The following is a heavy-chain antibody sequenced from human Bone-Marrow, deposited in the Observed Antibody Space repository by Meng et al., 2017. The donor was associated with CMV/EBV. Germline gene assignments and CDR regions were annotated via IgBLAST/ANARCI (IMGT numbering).Heavy chain of an antibody. CDR3: ARRRSSGGWFDP. Sequence: SETLSLTCTVSGGAISPYYWSWIRQPPGKGLEWIGEINHSGSTNYNPSLKSRVTISVDTSKNQFSLKLSSVTAADTAVYYCARRRSSGGWFDPWGQGTLVTVSS. CDR2: INHSGST. V-gene: IGHV4-34*01. D-gene: IGHD3-10*01. J-gene: IGHJ5*02. CDR1: GGAISPYY.